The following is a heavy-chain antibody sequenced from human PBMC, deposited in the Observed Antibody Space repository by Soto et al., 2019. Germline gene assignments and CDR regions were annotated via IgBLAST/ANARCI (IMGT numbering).Heavy chain of an antibody. CDR2: INPSGGST. V-gene: IGHV1-46*01. J-gene: IGHJ1*01. Sequence: ASVKVSCKASGYTFTSYYMHWVRQAPGQGLEWMGIINPSGGSTSYAQKFQGRVTMTRDTSTSTVYMELSSLRSEDTAVYYCARDTIAAAGPAEYFQHWGQGTLVTVSS. CDR1: GYTFTSYY. D-gene: IGHD6-13*01. CDR3: ARDTIAAAGPAEYFQH.